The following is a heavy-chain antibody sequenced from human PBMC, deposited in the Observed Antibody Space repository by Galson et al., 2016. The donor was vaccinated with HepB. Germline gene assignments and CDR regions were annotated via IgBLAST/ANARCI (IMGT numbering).Heavy chain of an antibody. CDR2: IKADGRDK. CDR3: VRDDYLDV. J-gene: IGHJ3*01. Sequence: SLRLSCAASGFTFSHFWMSWVRQAPGKGLEWVADIKADGRDKFYVDSVKGRFTIARDNTKNSLYLQMNRLRAEDTAVYYFVRDDYLDVWGQGTMVIVSS. D-gene: IGHD4-11*01. V-gene: IGHV3-7*01. CDR1: GFTFSHFW.